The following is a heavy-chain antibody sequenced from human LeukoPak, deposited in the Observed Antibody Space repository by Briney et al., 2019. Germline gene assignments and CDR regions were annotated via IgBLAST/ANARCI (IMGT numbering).Heavy chain of an antibody. CDR1: GGSISSSSYY. Sequence: PSETLSLTCTVSGGSISSSSYYWGWIRQPPGKGLEWIGSIYYSGSTYYNPSLKSRVTISVDTSKNQFSLKLSSVTAADTAVYYCAGSGYSYVIDYWGQGTLVTVSS. CDR3: AGSGYSYVIDY. D-gene: IGHD5-18*01. V-gene: IGHV4-39*07. J-gene: IGHJ4*02. CDR2: IYYSGST.